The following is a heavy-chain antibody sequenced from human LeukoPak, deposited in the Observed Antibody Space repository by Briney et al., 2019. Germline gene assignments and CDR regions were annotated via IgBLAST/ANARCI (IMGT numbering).Heavy chain of an antibody. Sequence: PSETLSLTCTVSGGSISSSSYYWGWIRQPPGKGLEWIGSIYYSGTTDSNPSLKSRVTISVDTSKNHFSLKLTSVTASDTAVYYCARRGTSWSIFDYWGQGTLVTVSS. CDR1: GGSISSSSYY. J-gene: IGHJ4*02. CDR3: ARRGTSWSIFDY. CDR2: IYYSGTT. V-gene: IGHV4-39*02. D-gene: IGHD6-13*01.